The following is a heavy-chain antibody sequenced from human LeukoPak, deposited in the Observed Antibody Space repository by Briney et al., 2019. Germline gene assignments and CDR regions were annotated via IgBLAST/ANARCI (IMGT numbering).Heavy chain of an antibody. D-gene: IGHD3-10*01. J-gene: IGHJ4*02. CDR2: IYSGGST. V-gene: IGHV3-53*01. CDR3: AGDFPPGY. Sequence: PGGSLSLSCAASGFTVSSNYMYWVRPAPGKGLEWVSVIYSGGSTYYADSVKGRFTISRDNSKNTLYLQINSLRAEDTAVYYCAGDFPPGYWGQGTLVTVSP. CDR1: GFTVSSNY.